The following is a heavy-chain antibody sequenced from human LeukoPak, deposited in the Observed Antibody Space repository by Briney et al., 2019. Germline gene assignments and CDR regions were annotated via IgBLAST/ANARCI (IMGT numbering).Heavy chain of an antibody. D-gene: IGHD2-15*01. J-gene: IGHJ4*02. CDR3: ARGGTGYCSGGSCYWLFDY. CDR1: GGSFSGYY. V-gene: IGHV4-34*01. Sequence: KASETLSLTCAVYGGSFSGYYWSWIRQPPGKGLEWIGEINHSGGTNYNPSLKSRITISVDTSKNQFSLKLSSVTAADTAVYYCARGGTGYCSGGSCYWLFDYWGQGTLVTVSS. CDR2: INHSGGT.